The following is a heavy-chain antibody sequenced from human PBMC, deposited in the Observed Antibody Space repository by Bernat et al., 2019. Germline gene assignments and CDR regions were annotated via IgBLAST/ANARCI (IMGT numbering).Heavy chain of an antibody. Sequence: GRGRRWRTLALTCAISGGRGSSNSAAGDGSRQSPSRGLEGRGRTDYGSKWDNDYAVSLKGRITINPDTSQNQFSLQVRAVTPEDTAVYYCARVSTIGFFDPWRQGTLVTVSS. J-gene: IGHJ5*02. D-gene: IGHD2-2*01. CDR2: TDYGSKWDN. CDR1: GGRGSSNSAA. CDR3: ARVSTIGFFDP. V-gene: IGHV6-1*02.